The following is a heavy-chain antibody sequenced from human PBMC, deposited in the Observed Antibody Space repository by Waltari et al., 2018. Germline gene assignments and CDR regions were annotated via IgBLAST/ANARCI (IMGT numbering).Heavy chain of an antibody. Sequence: QVQLQQWGAGLLKPSETLSLTCAVYGGSFSGYYWSWIRQPPGKGLGWIGEINHSGSTNNNPSLKSRVTISVDTSKNQFSLKLSSVTAADTAVYYCARGRYNWNSRRNAGAFDIWGQGTMVTVSS. CDR3: ARGRYNWNSRRNAGAFDI. CDR1: GGSFSGYY. J-gene: IGHJ3*02. V-gene: IGHV4-34*01. D-gene: IGHD1-7*01. CDR2: INHSGST.